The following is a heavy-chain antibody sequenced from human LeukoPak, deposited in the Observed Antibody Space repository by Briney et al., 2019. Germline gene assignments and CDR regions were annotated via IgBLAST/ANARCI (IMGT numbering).Heavy chain of an antibody. CDR3: ARDTTVVTPQWYFDL. CDR2: IRQDDSEK. Sequence: GASLRLSCSASGFTFSDSWIMSVRQAPGKGVEWVGNIRQDDSEKNYVDSVKGRFTISRDNAKSSLYLQMNSLRAEDTAVYYCARDTTVVTPQWYFDLWGRGNLVTVSS. V-gene: IGHV3-7*03. CDR1: GFTFSDSW. J-gene: IGHJ2*01. D-gene: IGHD4-23*01.